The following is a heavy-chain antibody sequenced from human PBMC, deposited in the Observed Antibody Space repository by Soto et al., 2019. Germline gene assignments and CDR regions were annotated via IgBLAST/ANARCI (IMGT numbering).Heavy chain of an antibody. Sequence: SETLSLTCTVSGGSISSAAYCWSWIRQSPDKGLEWIGHIYDGGTTYSSPSLKGRVTISADTSETQFSLKLSSVSAADTAVYYCARGPSGDKNAYSGQGIQVTVSS. CDR1: GGSISSAAYC. V-gene: IGHV4-30-4*01. CDR3: ARGPSGDKNAY. CDR2: IYDGGTT. J-gene: IGHJ4*02. D-gene: IGHD7-27*01.